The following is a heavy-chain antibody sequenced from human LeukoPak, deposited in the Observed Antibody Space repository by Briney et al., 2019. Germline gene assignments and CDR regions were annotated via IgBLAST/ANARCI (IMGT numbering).Heavy chain of an antibody. D-gene: IGHD2-2*01. J-gene: IGHJ5*02. Sequence: ASVKVSCKASGYTFTGYYMHWVRQAPGQGLEWMGRINPNSGGTNYAQKFQGRVTMTRDTSISTAYMEPSRLRSDDTAVYYCARATRHIVVVPAAIMFDPWGQGTLVTVSS. V-gene: IGHV1-2*06. CDR1: GYTFTGYY. CDR3: ARATRHIVVVPAAIMFDP. CDR2: INPNSGGT.